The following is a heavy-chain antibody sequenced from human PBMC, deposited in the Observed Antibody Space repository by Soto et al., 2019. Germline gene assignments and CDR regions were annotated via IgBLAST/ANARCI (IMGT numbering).Heavy chain of an antibody. D-gene: IGHD5-12*01. J-gene: IGHJ6*02. CDR3: AFGYSGYDDGGDGMDV. CDR2: IIPIFGIA. Sequence: QVQLVQSGAEMKKPGSSVKVSCKASGGTFSSYTISWVRQAPGQGLEWMGRIIPIFGIANYAQKFQGRVTITADKSTSTAHMELSSLRSEDTAVYSWAFGYSGYDDGGDGMDVWGRGTTFTVSS. V-gene: IGHV1-69*02. CDR1: GGTFSSYT.